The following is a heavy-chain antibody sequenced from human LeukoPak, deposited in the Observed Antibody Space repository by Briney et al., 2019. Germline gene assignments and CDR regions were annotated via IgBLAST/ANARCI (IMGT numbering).Heavy chain of an antibody. V-gene: IGHV1-46*01. CDR2: INPSGDGT. CDR1: GYGFTTYY. CDR3: ARGPSSGDYFDY. Sequence: GVAVNVSCKASGYGFTTYYMHRVRQAPGQGLEWMGIINPSGDGTSYAQKFQGRVTMTRDTSTTTAYMALGSLRSEDTAVYYCARGPSSGDYFDYWGKGTLVTVSS. D-gene: IGHD3-10*01. J-gene: IGHJ4*01.